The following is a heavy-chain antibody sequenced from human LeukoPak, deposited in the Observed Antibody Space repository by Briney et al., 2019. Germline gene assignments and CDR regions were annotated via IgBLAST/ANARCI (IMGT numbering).Heavy chain of an antibody. CDR1: GGSISSGDYY. D-gene: IGHD3-10*01. CDR3: ARDKSSRSGVYYYYGMDV. J-gene: IGHJ6*02. V-gene: IGHV4-30-4*08. Sequence: SQTLSLTCTVSGGSISSGDYYWSWIRQPPGKGLEWIGYIYYSGSTYYNPSLKSRVTISVDTSKNQFSLKLSSVTAADTAVYYCARDKSSRSGVYYYYGMDVWGQGTLVTVSS. CDR2: IYYSGST.